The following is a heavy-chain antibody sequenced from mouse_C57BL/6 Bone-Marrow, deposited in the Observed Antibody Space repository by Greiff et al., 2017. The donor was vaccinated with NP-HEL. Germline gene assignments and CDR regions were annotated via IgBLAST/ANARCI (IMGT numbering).Heavy chain of an antibody. V-gene: IGHV1-69*01. CDR2: IDPSDSYT. CDR1: GYTFTSYW. Sequence: QVQLKQPGAELVMPGASVKLSCKASGYTFTSYWMHWVKQRPGQGLEWIGEIDPSDSYTNYNQKFKGKSTLTVDKSSSTAYMQLSSLTSEDSAVYYCAVPRLAYWGQGTLVTVSA. CDR3: AVPRLAY. J-gene: IGHJ3*01.